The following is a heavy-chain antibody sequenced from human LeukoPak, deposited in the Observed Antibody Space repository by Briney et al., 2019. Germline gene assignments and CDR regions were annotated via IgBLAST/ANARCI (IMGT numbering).Heavy chain of an antibody. Sequence: SETLSLTCAVSGVSFDDYYWSWVRQTPGKGLEWIGEINHSGYTNDSPSLKSRVTLSIDTSRKQFSLNLRSVTVADAGIYYCTRMTRGHDYWGQGTLVTVSS. V-gene: IGHV4-34*01. J-gene: IGHJ4*02. CDR2: INHSGYT. D-gene: IGHD4-11*01. CDR3: TRMTRGHDY. CDR1: GVSFDDYY.